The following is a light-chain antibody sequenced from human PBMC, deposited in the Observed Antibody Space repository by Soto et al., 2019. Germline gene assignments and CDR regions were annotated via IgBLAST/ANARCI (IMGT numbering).Light chain of an antibody. CDR2: GAS. CDR3: QQYNKWPRT. J-gene: IGKJ1*01. V-gene: IGKV3-20*01. Sequence: EIVLTQSPGTLSLSPGDTATLSCRASQGVSNTYLAWYQQKPGQAPRLLVYGASSRATGFPDRFSGSGSGTDFTLTISRLEPEDFAVYYCQQYNKWPRTFGQGTKVDIK. CDR1: QGVSNTY.